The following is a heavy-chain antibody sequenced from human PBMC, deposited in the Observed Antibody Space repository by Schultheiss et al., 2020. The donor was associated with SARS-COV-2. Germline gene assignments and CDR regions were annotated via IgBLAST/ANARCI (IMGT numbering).Heavy chain of an antibody. CDR3: ARVRYYDSSGSLFEDYYYGMDV. CDR1: GFTFSSYW. D-gene: IGHD3-22*01. Sequence: GGSLRLSCAASGFTFSSYWMHWVRQAPGKGLVWVSAISGSGGNTYYADSVKGRFTISRDNAKNSLYLQMNSLRAEDTAVYYCARVRYYDSSGSLFEDYYYGMDVWGQGTTVTVSS. CDR2: ISGSGGNT. V-gene: IGHV3-21*04. J-gene: IGHJ6*02.